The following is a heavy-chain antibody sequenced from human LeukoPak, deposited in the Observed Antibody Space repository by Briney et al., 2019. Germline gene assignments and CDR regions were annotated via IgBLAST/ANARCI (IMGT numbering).Heavy chain of an antibody. J-gene: IGHJ4*02. Sequence: SETLSLTCAVYGGSFCGYYWSWIRQPPGKGLEWIGEINHSGSTNYNPSLKSRVTISVDTSKNQFSLKLSSVTAADTAVYYCARGGGPFDYWGQGTLVTVSS. D-gene: IGHD3-16*01. CDR3: ARGGGPFDY. V-gene: IGHV4-34*01. CDR1: GGSFCGYY. CDR2: INHSGST.